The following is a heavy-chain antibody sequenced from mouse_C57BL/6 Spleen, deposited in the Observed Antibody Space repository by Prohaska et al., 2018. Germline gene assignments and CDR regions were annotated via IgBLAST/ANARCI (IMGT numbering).Heavy chain of an antibody. V-gene: IGHV1-72*01. D-gene: IGHD1-1*01. CDR3: AREITTVVALDY. CDR1: GYTFTSYW. J-gene: IGHJ2*01. CDR2: IDPNSGGT. Sequence: LSYKASGYTFTSYWMHWVKQRPGRGLEWIGRIDPNSGGTKYNEKFKSKATLTVDKPSSTAYMQRSSLTSEDSAVYYCAREITTVVALDYWGQGTTLTVSS.